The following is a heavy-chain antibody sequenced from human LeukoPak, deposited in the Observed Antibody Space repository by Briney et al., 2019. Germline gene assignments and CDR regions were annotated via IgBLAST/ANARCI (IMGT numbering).Heavy chain of an antibody. Sequence: SETLSLTCTASGASISTYYWSWIRQPPGEGLEWIAYIAPGGDAVYNPSLNSRLTVSLDTSKNQFSLKLNSVTAADTAVYYCARHVATTVTRGYSCHPMDVWGKGTTVSVSS. CDR3: ARHVATTVTRGYSCHPMDV. J-gene: IGHJ6*03. V-gene: IGHV4-4*09. D-gene: IGHD4-17*01. CDR1: GASISTYY. CDR2: IAPGGDA.